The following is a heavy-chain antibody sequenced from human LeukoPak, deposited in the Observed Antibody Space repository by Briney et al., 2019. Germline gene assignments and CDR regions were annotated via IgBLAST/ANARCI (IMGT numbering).Heavy chain of an antibody. CDR2: ISPNSGDT. J-gene: IGHJ6*02. V-gene: IGHV1-2*02. D-gene: IGHD2-2*01. Sequence: ASVKVSCKASGYTFPDYYIHWVRQAPGQGLEWMGWISPNSGDTNYAQKFQGRVTMTRDTSISTAYMELSRLRYDDTAVYYCANHCNSTGCYGYYFYGMDVWGQGTTVTVSS. CDR3: ANHCNSTGCYGYYFYGMDV. CDR1: GYTFPDYY.